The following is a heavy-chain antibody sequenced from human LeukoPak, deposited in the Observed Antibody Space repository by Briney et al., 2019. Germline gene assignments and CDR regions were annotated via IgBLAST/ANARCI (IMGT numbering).Heavy chain of an antibody. CDR1: GFTFDDYA. CDR3: AXGSXGVTLYNWFDP. CDR2: ISWNSGSI. D-gene: IGHD3-22*01. J-gene: IGHJ5*02. Sequence: SLRLSCAASGFTFDDYAMHWVRQAPGKGLEWVSGISWNSGSIGYADSVKGRFTISRDNAKNSLYLQMNSLRAEDTALYYCAXGSXGVTLYNWFDPWGQGTLVTVSS. V-gene: IGHV3-9*01.